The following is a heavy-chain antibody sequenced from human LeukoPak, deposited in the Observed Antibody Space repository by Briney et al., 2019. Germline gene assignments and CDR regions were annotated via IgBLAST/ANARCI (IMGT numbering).Heavy chain of an antibody. Sequence: GGSLRLSCAASGFTFSNAWMSWVRQAPGKGLEWVGRIKSKTDGGTTDYAAPMKGRFTISRDDSKNTLYLQMNSLKTEDTAVYYCTRGVVPAAKSDYWGQGTLVTVSS. D-gene: IGHD2-2*01. CDR3: TRGVVPAAKSDY. CDR1: GFTFSNAW. CDR2: IKSKTDGGTT. V-gene: IGHV3-15*01. J-gene: IGHJ4*02.